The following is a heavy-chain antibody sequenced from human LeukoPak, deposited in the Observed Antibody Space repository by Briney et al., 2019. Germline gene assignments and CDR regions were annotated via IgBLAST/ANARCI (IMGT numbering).Heavy chain of an antibody. CDR3: ARDPHYYDRSAWDY. J-gene: IGHJ4*02. V-gene: IGHV3-7*01. Sequence: GAPRLSSAASRVTRVTYMITCVRLAPGEGGERVAKIKEDGSRQFYVDSVKGRFTISRDNAKNSLFLQMDSLRPDDTAMYYCARDPHYYDRSAWDYWGQGTLVTVSS. D-gene: IGHD3-22*01. CDR1: RVTRVTYM. CDR2: IKEDGSRQ.